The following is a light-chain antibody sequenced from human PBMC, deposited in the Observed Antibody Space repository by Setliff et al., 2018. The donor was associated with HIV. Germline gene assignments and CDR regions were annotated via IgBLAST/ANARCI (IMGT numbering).Light chain of an antibody. Sequence: QSVLTQPASVSGSPGQSISISCTGTSSDVGGYSYVSWYQQHPGKAPKLVIYDVTKRPSGVSNRFSGSKSGNTASLTISGLQAEDEADYYCCSYRSGNTLVFGGGTKVTVL. CDR1: SSDVGGYSY. J-gene: IGLJ3*02. CDR3: CSYRSGNTLV. CDR2: DVT. V-gene: IGLV2-14*03.